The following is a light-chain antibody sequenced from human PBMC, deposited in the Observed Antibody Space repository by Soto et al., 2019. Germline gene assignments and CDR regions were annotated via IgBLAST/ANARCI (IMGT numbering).Light chain of an antibody. CDR1: QSIGNW. J-gene: IGKJ1*01. V-gene: IGKV1-5*03. CDR2: KAS. Sequence: DIQMTQSPSTLSASVGDRVTITCRASQSIGNWLAWYQQKPGKAPKLLIYKASTLKSGVPSRFSGSGSGTEFTLTISSLQPDDFATYYCQHYNSYSEAFGQGTKV. CDR3: QHYNSYSEA.